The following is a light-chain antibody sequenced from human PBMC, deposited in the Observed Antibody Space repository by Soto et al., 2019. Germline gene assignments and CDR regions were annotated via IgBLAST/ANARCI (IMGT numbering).Light chain of an antibody. CDR2: AAS. CDR3: QQVNVYPST. J-gene: IGKJ4*01. V-gene: IGKV1-6*01. CDR1: QGIRND. Sequence: AIQLTQSASSRSASVGDRVTITCRESQGIRNDLGWYQQKPGQAPKLLIYAASSLQSGVPSRFSGSASGTDFTLTISSLQPEDFATYYCQQVNVYPSTFGGGTKVDI.